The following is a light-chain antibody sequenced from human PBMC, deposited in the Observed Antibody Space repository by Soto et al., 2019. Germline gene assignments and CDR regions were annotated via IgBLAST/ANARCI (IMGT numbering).Light chain of an antibody. CDR2: DAS. V-gene: IGKV3-15*01. CDR1: QTIVNN. J-gene: IGKJ1*01. Sequence: EIVRTQSPASLSVSPGERATLSCRSSQTIVNNLAWYQQKPGQPPRLLIYDASTRATDIPARFTGSGSGTEFTLTISSLQSEDFAVYYCQQYNNWPPTWTFGQGTKVDIK. CDR3: QQYNNWPPTWT.